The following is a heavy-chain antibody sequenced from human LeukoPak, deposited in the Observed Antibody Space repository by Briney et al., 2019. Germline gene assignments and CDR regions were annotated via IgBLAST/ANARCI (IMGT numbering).Heavy chain of an antibody. Sequence: GGSLRLSCEASGFTFSSYWMSWVRQAPGKGLEWVANIKQDESEKYYVDSVKGRFTISRDKAKNSLYLQMNSLRAEDTAVYYCARLSDSISCFGFDIWGQGTTVTVSS. J-gene: IGHJ3*02. V-gene: IGHV3-7*01. CDR2: IKQDESEK. CDR3: ARLSDSISCFGFDI. D-gene: IGHD2-2*01. CDR1: GFTFSSYW.